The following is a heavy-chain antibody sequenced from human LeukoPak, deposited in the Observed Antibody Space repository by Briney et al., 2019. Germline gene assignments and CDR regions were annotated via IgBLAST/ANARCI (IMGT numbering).Heavy chain of an antibody. J-gene: IGHJ3*02. D-gene: IGHD1-26*01. CDR1: GFTFSSYA. CDR2: ISSNGGST. CDR3: VNVASGSSGEDI. V-gene: IGHV3-64D*09. Sequence: GGSLRLSCPASGFTFSSYAMHWVRQAPGKGLEYVSAISSNGGSTYYADSVKGRFTISRDNSKNTLYLQMSSLRAEDTAVYYCVNVASGSSGEDIWGQGTMVTVSS.